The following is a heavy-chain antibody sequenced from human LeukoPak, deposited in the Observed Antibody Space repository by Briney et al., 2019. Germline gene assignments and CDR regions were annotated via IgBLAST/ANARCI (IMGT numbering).Heavy chain of an antibody. Sequence: SETLSLTCNVSGGSISSYYWSWIRQPAGKGLEWIGRIYTSESTNYNPSLKSRVTMSVDTSKNQFSLKLNSVTAADTAVYYCARVTAAGTSVVFDPWGPGTLVTVSS. CDR1: GGSISSYY. CDR3: ARVTAAGTSVVFDP. J-gene: IGHJ5*02. CDR2: IYTSEST. D-gene: IGHD6-13*01. V-gene: IGHV4-4*07.